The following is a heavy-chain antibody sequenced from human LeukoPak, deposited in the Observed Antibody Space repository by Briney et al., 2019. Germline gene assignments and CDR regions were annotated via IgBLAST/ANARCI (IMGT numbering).Heavy chain of an antibody. CDR2: INPNSGGT. CDR3: ARDRYYDILTGSTLDY. CDR1: GYTFTGYY. Sequence: GASVKVSCKASGYTFTGYYMHWVRQAPGQGLEWMGWINPNSGGTNYAQKFQGRVTMTRDTSISTAYMELSRLRSDDTAVYYCARDRYYDILTGSTLDYWGQGTLVTVSS. J-gene: IGHJ4*02. V-gene: IGHV1-2*02. D-gene: IGHD3-9*01.